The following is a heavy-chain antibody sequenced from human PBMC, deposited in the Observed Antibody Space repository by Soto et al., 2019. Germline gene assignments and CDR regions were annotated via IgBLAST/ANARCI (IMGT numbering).Heavy chain of an antibody. Sequence: QVQLVQSGAEVKKPGASVKVSCKASGYTFTNYGVSWVRQAPGQGLEWMGWISAYNGNTNYAQKLQGRVTMTTDTSTSTAYMELRGLRSDDPAVYYCARGPTQATTGGMDVWGQGTTVTVSS. J-gene: IGHJ6*02. CDR2: ISAYNGNT. CDR3: ARGPTQATTGGMDV. D-gene: IGHD1-1*01. V-gene: IGHV1-18*01. CDR1: GYTFTNYG.